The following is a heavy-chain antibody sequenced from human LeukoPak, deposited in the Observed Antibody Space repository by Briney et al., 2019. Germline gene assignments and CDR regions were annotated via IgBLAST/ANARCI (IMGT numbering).Heavy chain of an antibody. J-gene: IGHJ4*02. D-gene: IGHD5-18*01. Sequence: GGSLRLSCAASGFTFSSYGMHWVRQAPGKGLEWVAVISYDGSNKYYADSVKGRFTISRDNSKDTLYLQMNSLRAEDTAVYYCASSRGYSYGPFDCWGQGTLVTVSS. CDR2: ISYDGSNK. CDR1: GFTFSSYG. V-gene: IGHV3-30*03. CDR3: ASSRGYSYGPFDC.